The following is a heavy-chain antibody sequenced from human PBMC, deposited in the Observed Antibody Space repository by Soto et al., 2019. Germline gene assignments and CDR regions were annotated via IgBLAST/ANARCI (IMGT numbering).Heavy chain of an antibody. J-gene: IGHJ6*02. V-gene: IGHV4-30-4*01. CDR1: GGSISSGDYY. CDR2: IYYSGST. CDR3: ARVGDSPDYYYGMDV. Sequence: PSETLSLTCTVSGGSISSGDYYWSWIRQPPGKGLEWIGYIYYSGSTYYNPSLKSRVTISVDTSKNQFSLKLSSVTAADTAVYYYARVGDSPDYYYGMDVWGQGTTVTVSS. D-gene: IGHD3-22*01.